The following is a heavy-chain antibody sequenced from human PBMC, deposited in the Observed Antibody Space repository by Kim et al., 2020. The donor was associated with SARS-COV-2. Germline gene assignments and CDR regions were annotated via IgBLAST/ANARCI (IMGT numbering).Heavy chain of an antibody. CDR3: ATHTYYDFWSGYWAAFDI. CDR2: IYYSGST. J-gene: IGHJ3*02. D-gene: IGHD3-3*01. Sequence: SETLSLTCTVSGGSISSYYWSWIRQPPGKGLEWIGYIYYSGSTNYNPSLKSRVTISVDTSKNQFSLKLSSVTAADTAVYYCATHTYYDFWSGYWAAFDIWGQGTMVTVSS. CDR1: GGSISSYY. V-gene: IGHV4-59*01.